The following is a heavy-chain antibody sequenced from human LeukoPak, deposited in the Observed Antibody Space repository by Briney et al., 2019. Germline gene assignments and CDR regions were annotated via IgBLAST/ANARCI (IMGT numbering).Heavy chain of an antibody. V-gene: IGHV3-74*01. CDR3: VKDLGGNYDY. J-gene: IGHJ4*02. CDR1: GFAFSSYW. D-gene: IGHD1-7*01. Sequence: PGGSLRLSCAASGFAFSSYWIHWVRQVPGKGLVWVSRIDYDGSITNYADSVKGRFTISRDNARNTLYLQMNSLRVEDTAVYYCVKDLGGNYDYWGQGTLVTVSS. CDR2: IDYDGSIT.